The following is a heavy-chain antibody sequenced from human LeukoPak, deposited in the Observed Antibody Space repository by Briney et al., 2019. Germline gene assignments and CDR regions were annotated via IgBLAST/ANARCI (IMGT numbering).Heavy chain of an antibody. V-gene: IGHV3-30-3*01. CDR1: GFTFSSYA. CDR3: ARDWDYDFWSGYYGFDY. Sequence: GRSLRLSCAASGFTFSSYAMHWVRQAPGKGLEWVAVISYDGSNKYYADSVKGRFTISRDNSKNTLFLQMNSLRAEDTAVYYCARDWDYDFWSGYYGFDYWGQGSLVTVSS. CDR2: ISYDGSNK. D-gene: IGHD3-3*01. J-gene: IGHJ4*02.